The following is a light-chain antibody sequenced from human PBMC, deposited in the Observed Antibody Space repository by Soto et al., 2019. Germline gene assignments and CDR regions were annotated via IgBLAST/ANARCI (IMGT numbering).Light chain of an antibody. CDR2: GAS. J-gene: IGKJ1*01. CDR3: QQFRNWPWT. V-gene: IGKV3D-15*01. Sequence: EIVLTQSPGTLSVSPVDRVTLSCRASQSISINLAWYQHKPGQAPRLLIHGASTRATGVPARISGSGSGTEFTLTISSLQSEDFAVYYCQQFRNWPWTFGQGTKVDNK. CDR1: QSISIN.